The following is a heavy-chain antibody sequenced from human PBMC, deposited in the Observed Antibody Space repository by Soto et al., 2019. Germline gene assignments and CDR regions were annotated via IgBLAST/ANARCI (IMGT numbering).Heavy chain of an antibody. J-gene: IGHJ3*02. CDR2: IKPDGSEK. V-gene: IGHV3-7*04. CDR3: SRGDYYDTSGPFSDAFDI. CDR1: GFTFNTYW. D-gene: IGHD3-22*01. Sequence: GGSLRLSCAACGFTFNTYWMSWHRQAPGKGLEWVANIKPDGSEKWYVDSVKGRFTISRDNAKISLYLQMNSLRAEDTAVYFCSRGDYYDTSGPFSDAFDIWGQGTMVTVSS.